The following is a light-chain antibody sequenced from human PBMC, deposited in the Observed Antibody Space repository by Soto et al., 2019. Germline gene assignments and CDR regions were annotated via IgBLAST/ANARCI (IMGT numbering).Light chain of an antibody. V-gene: IGLV2-11*01. CDR3: CSYAVTYYV. Sequence: QSALTQPRSVSGSPGQSVTISCTGSSSDVGGYNYVSWYQQHPGKAPKLMIYDVSQRPSGVPDRFSGSKSGNTASLTISGLQAEDEADYYCCSYAVTYYVFGTGTKVTVL. CDR2: DVS. J-gene: IGLJ1*01. CDR1: SSDVGGYNY.